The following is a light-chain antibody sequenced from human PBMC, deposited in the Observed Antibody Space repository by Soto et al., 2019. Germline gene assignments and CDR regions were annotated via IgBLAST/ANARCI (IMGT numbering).Light chain of an antibody. Sequence: DIQMTQSPSTLSAAVGDRVTITCRASQSISTWLAWYQQKPGKAPNLLIYAASTLQSGVPSRFSGSGSGTDFTLTISSLQPEDFATYYCHQLNNYPLTFGGGTKVDIK. CDR2: AAS. CDR1: QSISTW. V-gene: IGKV1-5*01. CDR3: HQLNNYPLT. J-gene: IGKJ4*01.